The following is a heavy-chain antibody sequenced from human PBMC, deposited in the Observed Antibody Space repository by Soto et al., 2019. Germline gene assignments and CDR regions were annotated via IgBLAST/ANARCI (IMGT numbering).Heavy chain of an antibody. Sequence: QVQLVKSGAEVKKPGSSVKVSCKASGGTSRSLSITWVRQAPGQGLEWMGGITPLFGIPNYPQKFHGRLTITADKSTGTAYLELSSLRSDDTSVYFCARDTHSAGGWFDTWGRGTLVTVSS. V-gene: IGHV1-69*17. CDR2: ITPLFGIP. CDR3: ARDTHSAGGWFDT. CDR1: GGTSRSLS. J-gene: IGHJ5*02. D-gene: IGHD2-15*01.